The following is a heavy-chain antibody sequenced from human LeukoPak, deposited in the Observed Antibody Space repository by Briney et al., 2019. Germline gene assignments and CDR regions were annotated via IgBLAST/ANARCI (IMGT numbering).Heavy chain of an antibody. CDR3: ARVGTDYGDYSGAFDI. D-gene: IGHD4-17*01. CDR2: IYYSGST. J-gene: IGHJ3*02. V-gene: IGHV4-31*03. CDR1: GGSISSGGYY. Sequence: SETLSLTCTVSGGSISSGGYYWSWTRQHPGKGLEWIGYIYYSGSTYYNPSLKSRVTISVDTSKNQFSLKLSSVTAADTAVYYCARVGTDYGDYSGAFDIWGQGTMVAVSS.